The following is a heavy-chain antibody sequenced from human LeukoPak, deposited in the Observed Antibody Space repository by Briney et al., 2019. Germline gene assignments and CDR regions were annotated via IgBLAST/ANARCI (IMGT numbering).Heavy chain of an antibody. CDR1: GFTFSSYG. V-gene: IGHV3-30*02. J-gene: IGHJ5*02. CDR3: ARCDTYYDFWSGYAQNWFDP. Sequence: PGGSLRLSCAASGFTFSSYGMHWVRQAPGKGLEWVAFIRNDGSNKYYADSVKGRFTISRDNSKNTLYLQMNSLRAEDTAVYYCARCDTYYDFWSGYAQNWFDPWGQGTLVTVSS. CDR2: IRNDGSNK. D-gene: IGHD3-3*01.